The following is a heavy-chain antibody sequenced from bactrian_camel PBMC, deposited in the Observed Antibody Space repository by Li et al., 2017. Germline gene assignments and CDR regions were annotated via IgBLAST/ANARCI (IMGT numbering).Heavy chain of an antibody. CDR3: AAAPNLRPYDGTWRLLRQLQYSY. Sequence: VQLVESGGGSVQAGGSLRLSCAVSGLTFSSCSLDWYRQAPEKEREMAARITGSGVTYYADSVMGRFTISQDNAKNTVYLQMNSLKPEDSAMYYCAAAPNLRPYDGTWRLLRQLQYSYWGQGTQVTVS. CDR2: ITGSGVT. CDR1: GLTFSSCS. V-gene: IGHV3S55*01. J-gene: IGHJ4*01. D-gene: IGHD6*01.